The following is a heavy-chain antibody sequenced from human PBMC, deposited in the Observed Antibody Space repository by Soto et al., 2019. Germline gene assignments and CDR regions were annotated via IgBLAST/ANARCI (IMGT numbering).Heavy chain of an antibody. V-gene: IGHV3-21*01. D-gene: IGHD3-3*01. Sequence: GGSLRLSCAASGFTFSSYSMNWVRQAPGKGLEWVSSISSSSSYIYYADSVKGRFTISRDNAKNSLYLQMNSLRAEDTAVYYCARAYYDFWSGPNWFDPWGQGTLVTVSS. CDR3: ARAYYDFWSGPNWFDP. CDR1: GFTFSSYS. CDR2: ISSSSSYI. J-gene: IGHJ5*02.